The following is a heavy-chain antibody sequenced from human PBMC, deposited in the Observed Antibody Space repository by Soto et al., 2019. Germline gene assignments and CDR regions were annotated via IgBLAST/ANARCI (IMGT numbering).Heavy chain of an antibody. CDR3: ARGASANYYNDY. J-gene: IGHJ4*02. V-gene: IGHV3-74*01. Sequence: EVQLVESGGGLVQPGGSLRLSCAASGFTFSSFWMHWVRQAPGKGLVWVSRINAEGTSTNYADSMKGRFTISRDNAKNTLYLQINSLRAEDTAIYYCARGASANYYNDYWGQGTLVTVSS. CDR1: GFTFSSFW. D-gene: IGHD3-10*01. CDR2: INAEGTST.